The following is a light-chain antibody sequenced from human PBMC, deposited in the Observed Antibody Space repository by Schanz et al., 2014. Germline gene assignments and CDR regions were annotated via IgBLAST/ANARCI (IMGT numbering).Light chain of an antibody. CDR2: VSS. V-gene: IGKV3-20*01. Sequence: VMTQSPATLSVSPGERVTLSCRASQTVSSKLAWYQHKPGQAPRVLIYVSSSRASGIPDRFTGSGSGTDFTLTISRVEPEDFAVYYCQYYGTSPFTFGQGTRLEIK. CDR1: QTVSSK. CDR3: QYYGTSPFT. J-gene: IGKJ5*01.